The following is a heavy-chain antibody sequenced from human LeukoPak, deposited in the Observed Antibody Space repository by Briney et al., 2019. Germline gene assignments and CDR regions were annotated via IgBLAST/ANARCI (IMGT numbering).Heavy chain of an antibody. Sequence: PSETLSLTCNVSGGSFISGIYYWGWVRQPPGKGLEWIASIYYRGSAYYNQSLKSRVTISVDTSKKQFSLKVTSVTAADTAVYYCARLLPIAAAGGHYFDYWGQGTLVTVSS. V-gene: IGHV4-39*01. CDR1: GGSFISGIYY. CDR2: IYYRGSA. J-gene: IGHJ4*02. CDR3: ARLLPIAAAGGHYFDY. D-gene: IGHD6-13*01.